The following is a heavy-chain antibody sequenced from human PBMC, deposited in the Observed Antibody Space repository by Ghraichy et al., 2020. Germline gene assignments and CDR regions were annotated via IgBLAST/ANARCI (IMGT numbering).Heavy chain of an antibody. J-gene: IGHJ5*02. V-gene: IGHV4-38-2*02. CDR3: ARETHYYGSGSYPDNWFDP. CDR2: IYHSGST. CDR1: DYSISSGYY. Sequence: SQTLSLTCTVSDYSISSGYYWGWIRQPPGKGLEWIGSIYHSGSTYYNPSLKSRVTISVDTSKNQFSLKLSSVTAADTAVYYCARETHYYGSGSYPDNWFDPWGQGTPVTVSS. D-gene: IGHD3-10*01.